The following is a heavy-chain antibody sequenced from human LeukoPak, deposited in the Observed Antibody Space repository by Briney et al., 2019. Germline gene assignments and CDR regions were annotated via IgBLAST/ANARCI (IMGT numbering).Heavy chain of an antibody. J-gene: IGHJ4*02. V-gene: IGHV4-59*01. D-gene: IGHD1-26*01. CDR2: IYYSGST. CDR3: AGGFSYGKDFDY. Sequence: SETLSLTCTVSGGSIRSYYWSWIPQPPGKGLEWIGYIYYSGSTNYNPSLKSRVTISVDTSKNQFSLKLSSVTAADTAVYYCAGGFSYGKDFDYWGQGTLVTVSS. CDR1: GGSIRSYY.